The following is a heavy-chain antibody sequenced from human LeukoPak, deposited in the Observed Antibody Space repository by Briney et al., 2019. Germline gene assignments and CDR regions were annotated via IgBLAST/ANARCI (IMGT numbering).Heavy chain of an antibody. J-gene: IGHJ4*02. V-gene: IGHV1-3*01. Sequence: ASVKVSCKASGYTFASYTMQWVRQAPGQRLEWMGWINAGSGNTKYSQKFQGRVTITGDTSASTVYMELSSLRSEDTAVYYCARDYGSGTYYGNDYWGQGTLVTVSS. CDR2: INAGSGNT. CDR1: GYTFASYT. CDR3: ARDYGSGTYYGNDY. D-gene: IGHD3-10*01.